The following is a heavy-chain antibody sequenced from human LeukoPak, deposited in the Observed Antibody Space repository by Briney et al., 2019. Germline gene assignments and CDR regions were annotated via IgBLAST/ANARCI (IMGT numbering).Heavy chain of an antibody. CDR1: GFTFSSYG. J-gene: IGHJ4*02. Sequence: GGPLRLSCAASGFTFSSYGMSWVRQAPGKGLEWVSAISGSGGSTYYADSVKGRFTISRDNSKNTLYLQMNSLRAEDTAVYYCARVSPAYCGGDCYSLYFDYWGQGTLVTVSS. CDR3: ARVSPAYCGGDCYSLYFDY. D-gene: IGHD2-21*02. CDR2: ISGSGGST. V-gene: IGHV3-23*01.